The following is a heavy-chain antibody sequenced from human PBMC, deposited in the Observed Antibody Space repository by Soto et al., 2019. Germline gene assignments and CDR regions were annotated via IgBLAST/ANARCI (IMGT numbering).Heavy chain of an antibody. V-gene: IGHV4-30-4*01. CDR3: AREGDHSSHSFDY. CDR2: IYYSGST. CDR1: GGSISSGDYY. Sequence: SETLSLTCTVSGGSISSGDYYWSWIRQPPGKGLEWIGYIYYSGSTYYNPSLKSRVTISVDTSKNQFSLKLSSVTAADTAVYYCAREGDHSSHSFDYWGQGTLVTVS. J-gene: IGHJ4*02. D-gene: IGHD6-13*01.